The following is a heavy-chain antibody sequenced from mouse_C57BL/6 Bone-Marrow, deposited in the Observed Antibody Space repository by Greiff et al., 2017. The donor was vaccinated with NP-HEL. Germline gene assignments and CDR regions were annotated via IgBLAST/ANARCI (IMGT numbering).Heavy chain of an antibody. J-gene: IGHJ4*01. D-gene: IGHD2-5*01. V-gene: IGHV1-53*01. CDR3: ARSYYSNCYAMDY. CDR1: GYTFTSYW. CDR2: INPSNGGT. Sequence: QVQLQQPGTELLKPGASVKLSCKASGYTFTSYWMHWVKQRPGQGLEWIGNINPSNGGTNYNEKFKGKATLTVDKSSSTAYMKLSSLTSGDSAVYDCARSYYSNCYAMDYGGQGTSVTVSS.